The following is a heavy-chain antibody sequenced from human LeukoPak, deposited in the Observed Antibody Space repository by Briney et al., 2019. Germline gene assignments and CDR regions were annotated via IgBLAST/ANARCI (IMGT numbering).Heavy chain of an antibody. D-gene: IGHD2-15*01. CDR3: VKDMRGCSGGSCYGTFDY. CDR2: ISSNGGST. CDR1: GFTFSSYA. J-gene: IGHJ4*02. Sequence: PGGSLRLSCSASGFTFSSYAMHWVRQAPGKGLEYVSAISSNGGSTYYAGSVKGRFTISRDNSKNTLYLQMSSLRAEDTAVYCCVKDMRGCSGGSCYGTFDYWGQGTLVTVSS. V-gene: IGHV3-64D*09.